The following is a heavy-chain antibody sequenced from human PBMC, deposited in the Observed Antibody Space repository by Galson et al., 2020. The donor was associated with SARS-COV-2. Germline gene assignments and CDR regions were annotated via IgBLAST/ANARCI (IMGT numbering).Heavy chain of an antibody. D-gene: IGHD5-12*01. V-gene: IGHV4-59*01. CDR1: GGSISSYY. J-gene: IGHJ6*02. Sequence: ASETLSLTCTVSGGSISSYYWSWIRQHPGKGMERIGYIYNSGSTNNNPSLKSRVTISVDTSKNHFSLKLSSVTAADTAVYYCAAFQWGGNLVATLGYYYGMGVWGQGTTVTVSS. CDR2: IYNSGST. CDR3: AAFQWGGNLVATLGYYYGMGV.